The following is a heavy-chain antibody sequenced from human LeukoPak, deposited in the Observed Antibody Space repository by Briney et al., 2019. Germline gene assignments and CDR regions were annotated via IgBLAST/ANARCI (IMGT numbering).Heavy chain of an antibody. Sequence: KPSETLSLTCTVSGGSISSTTSYWGWIRQPPGKGLEWIACMYYSGTTYYNPSLKSRVTISVDTSKNQFSLKLSSVTAADTAVYYCARIVNYYYYYIDVWGKGTTVTVSS. CDR1: GGSISSTTSY. V-gene: IGHV4-39*07. J-gene: IGHJ6*03. CDR2: MYYSGTT. CDR3: ARIVNYYYYYIDV. D-gene: IGHD3-16*02.